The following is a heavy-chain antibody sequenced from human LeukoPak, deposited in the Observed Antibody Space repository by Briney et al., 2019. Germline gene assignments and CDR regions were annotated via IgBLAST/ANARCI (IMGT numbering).Heavy chain of an antibody. J-gene: IGHJ4*02. Sequence: PGGSLRLSCAASGFTFIDYDMHWVRQGIGKGLEWVSAIGIRGDTHYSGSVKGRFTISRENAESSLYLQMNSLRAEDTAVYYCARGGIQVFGIDEFDYWGQGTLVTVSS. CDR1: GFTFIDYD. CDR2: IGIRGDT. V-gene: IGHV3-13*01. CDR3: ARGGIQVFGIDEFDY. D-gene: IGHD5-18*01.